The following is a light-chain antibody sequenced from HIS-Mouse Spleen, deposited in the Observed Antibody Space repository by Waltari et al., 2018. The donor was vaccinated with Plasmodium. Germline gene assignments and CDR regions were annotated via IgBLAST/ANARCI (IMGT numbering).Light chain of an antibody. V-gene: IGKV3-15*01. Sequence: EIVMTQSPPTLPVSPGVRATLPCRASQSVSSNLAWYQQKPGQAPRLLIYGASTRATGIPARFSGSGSGTEFTLTISSLQSEDVAVYYCQQYNNWSFTFGPGTKVDIK. CDR3: QQYNNWSFT. J-gene: IGKJ3*01. CDR2: GAS. CDR1: QSVSSN.